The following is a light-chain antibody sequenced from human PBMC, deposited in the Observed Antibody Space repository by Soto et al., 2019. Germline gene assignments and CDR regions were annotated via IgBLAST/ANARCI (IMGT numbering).Light chain of an antibody. CDR1: QTISSW. CDR2: KAS. Sequence: DIQMTQYTSTLYGSVGDRVTITCRASQTISSWLAWYQQKPGKAPKLLIYKASTLKSGVPSRFSGSGSGTEFTLTISSLQPDDFATYYCQHYNSYSEAFGQGTKVDIK. J-gene: IGKJ1*01. CDR3: QHYNSYSEA. V-gene: IGKV1-5*03.